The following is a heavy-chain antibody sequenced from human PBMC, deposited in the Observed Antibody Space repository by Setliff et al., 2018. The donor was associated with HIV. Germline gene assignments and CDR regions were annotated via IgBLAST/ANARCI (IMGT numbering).Heavy chain of an antibody. V-gene: IGHV3-23*01. CDR2: IRGSGSGDTT. CDR1: GFIFSSYA. Sequence: LRLSCAASGFIFSSYAMTWVRQAPGKGLEWVSTIRGSGSGDTTHYADFVKGRFTISRDNSKNTVYLQMNSLRAEDMAIYYCAREDSSWYGSLDYWGQGTPVTVSS. CDR3: AREDSSWYGSLDY. D-gene: IGHD6-13*01. J-gene: IGHJ4*02.